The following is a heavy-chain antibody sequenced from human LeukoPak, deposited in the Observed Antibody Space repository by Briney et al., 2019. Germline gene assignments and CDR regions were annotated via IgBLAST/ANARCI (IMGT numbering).Heavy chain of an antibody. CDR3: ATLPGGGEHDY. CDR1: RFTFTSYG. Sequence: GGSLRLSCAASRFTFTSYGMHWVRQAPGKGLEGVAFIRYDGSSKYYADSVKGRFTISRDNFKKMLYLQMNSLRAEDTAVYYCATLPGGGEHDYWGQGTLVTVSS. CDR2: IRYDGSSK. V-gene: IGHV3-30*02. D-gene: IGHD3-16*01. J-gene: IGHJ4*02.